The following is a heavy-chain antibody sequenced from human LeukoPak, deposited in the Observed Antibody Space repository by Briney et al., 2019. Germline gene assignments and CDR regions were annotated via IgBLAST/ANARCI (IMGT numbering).Heavy chain of an antibody. D-gene: IGHD3-22*01. CDR1: GGTFSSYA. CDR2: IIPIFGTA. CDR3: ARQNYDSSGYYLFDY. V-gene: IGHV1-69*05. J-gene: IGHJ4*01. Sequence: ASVKVSCKASGGTFSSYAISWVRQAPGQGLEWMGGIIPIFGTANYAQKFQGRVTITTDESTSTAYMELSSLRSEDTAVYYCARQNYDSSGYYLFDYWGQEPWSPSPQ.